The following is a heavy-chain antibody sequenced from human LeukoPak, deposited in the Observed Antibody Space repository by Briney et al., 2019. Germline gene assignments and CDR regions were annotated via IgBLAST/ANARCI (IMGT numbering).Heavy chain of an antibody. V-gene: IGHV3-23*01. J-gene: IGHJ4*02. CDR3: AKRYDSGAYYFDY. Sequence: GGSLRLSCAASGFTFSSYAMSWVRQDPGKGLEWVSSITGSGDSTYYADSVKGRFTISRDNSKNTLSLQMNSLRAEDAAVYYCAKRYDSGAYYFDYWGQGTLVTVSS. CDR2: ITGSGDST. D-gene: IGHD3-22*01. CDR1: GFTFSSYA.